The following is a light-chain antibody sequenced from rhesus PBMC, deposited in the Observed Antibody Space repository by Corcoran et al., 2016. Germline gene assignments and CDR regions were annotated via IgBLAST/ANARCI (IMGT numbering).Light chain of an antibody. Sequence: DIQMTQSPSSLSASVGDTVTITSRAGLDISSWLAWFKQKPGKAPKLLIYKAFTLQSGVPSRFSGGGTGTDFTLTISSLQPEDFATYYCLQYRRSPLTFGGGTKVELK. J-gene: IGKJ4*01. CDR2: KAF. V-gene: IGKV1-22*01. CDR1: LDISSW. CDR3: LQYRRSPLT.